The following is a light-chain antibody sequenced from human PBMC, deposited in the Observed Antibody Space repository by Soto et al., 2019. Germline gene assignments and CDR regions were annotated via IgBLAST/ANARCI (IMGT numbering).Light chain of an antibody. CDR1: SSNIGRNT. CDR3: AAWDVSLNGYV. J-gene: IGLJ1*01. Sequence: QSVLTRPPSASGTPGQRVTISCSGSSSNIGRNTVNWYQQFPGTAPKLLIYSNDQWPSGVPDRFSGSKSGTSASLAISGLQSEDEADYYCAAWDVSLNGYVFGTGTKLTVL. V-gene: IGLV1-44*01. CDR2: SND.